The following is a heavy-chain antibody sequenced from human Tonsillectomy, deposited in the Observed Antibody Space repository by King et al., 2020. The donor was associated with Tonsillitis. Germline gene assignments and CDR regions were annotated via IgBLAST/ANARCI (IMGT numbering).Heavy chain of an antibody. J-gene: IGHJ4*02. CDR3: ARDYPYDQSPFDY. CDR2: ISNSNM. Sequence: VQLVESGGGLVKPGGSLRLSCAASGFTFSDYYMSWIRQAPGKGLEWVSYISNSNMYYADSVKGRFTISWDNAKNSLYLQMNSLRAEDAAVYYCARDYPYDQSPFDYWRQGTLVTVSS. CDR1: GFTFSDYY. V-gene: IGHV3-11*01. D-gene: IGHD2-2*01.